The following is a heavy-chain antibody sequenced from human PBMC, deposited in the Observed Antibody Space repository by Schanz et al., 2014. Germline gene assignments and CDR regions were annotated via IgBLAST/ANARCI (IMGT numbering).Heavy chain of an antibody. Sequence: QERLQESGPGLVKPSETLSLTCTVSGDSISSGGYYWDWIRLLPGKGLEWIGYISYIGSTSFNPSLKSRLTMSVDTSKNQFSLRLSSVTAADTAVYYCARHGGIPYYPMDVWGQGTTVTASS. V-gene: IGHV4-31*03. CDR1: GDSISSGGYY. CDR2: ISYIGST. J-gene: IGHJ6*02. D-gene: IGHD3-16*01. CDR3: ARHGGIPYYPMDV.